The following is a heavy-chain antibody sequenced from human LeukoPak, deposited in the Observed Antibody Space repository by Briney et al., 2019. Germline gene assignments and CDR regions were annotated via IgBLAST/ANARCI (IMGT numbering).Heavy chain of an antibody. Sequence: PSETLSLTCAVYGGSFSGYYWSWIRQPPGKGLEWIGEMNHSGSTNYNPSLKSRVTISVDTSKNQFSLKLSSVTAADTAVYFCARGGPPGYYYDYYMDVWGKGTTVTISS. V-gene: IGHV4-34*01. CDR1: GGSFSGYY. J-gene: IGHJ6*03. CDR3: ARGGPPGYYYDYYMDV. CDR2: MNHSGST.